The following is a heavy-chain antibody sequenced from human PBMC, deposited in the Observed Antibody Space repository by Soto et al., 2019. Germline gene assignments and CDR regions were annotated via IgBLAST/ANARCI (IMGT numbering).Heavy chain of an antibody. CDR1: GFTFKNYW. D-gene: IGHD5-12*01. Sequence: CVASGFTFKNYWMHWVRQAPGKGLVWVSRINFDGSSTSYADSVKGRITISRDNAKNTLYLQVNSLGVEDTAVYFCARDLYGYDANYFDSWGQGTLVTVSS. V-gene: IGHV3-74*01. CDR2: INFDGSST. CDR3: ARDLYGYDANYFDS. J-gene: IGHJ4*02.